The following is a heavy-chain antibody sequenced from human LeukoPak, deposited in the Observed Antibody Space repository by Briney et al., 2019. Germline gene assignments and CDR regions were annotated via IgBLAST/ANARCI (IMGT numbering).Heavy chain of an antibody. D-gene: IGHD3-10*01. V-gene: IGHV4-34*01. CDR1: GGSFSGYY. CDR3: ARDIGAYYGSGSNWFDP. CDR2: INHSGST. J-gene: IGHJ5*02. Sequence: SETLSLTCAVYGGSFSGYYWSWIRQPPGKGLEWIGEINHSGSTNYNPSLKSRVTISVDTSKNQFSLKLNSVTPEDTAVYYCARDIGAYYGSGSNWFDPWGQGTLVTVSS.